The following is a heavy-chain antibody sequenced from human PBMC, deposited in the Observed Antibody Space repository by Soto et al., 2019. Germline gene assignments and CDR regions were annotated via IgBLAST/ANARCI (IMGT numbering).Heavy chain of an antibody. D-gene: IGHD2-15*01. J-gene: IGHJ4*02. CDR3: ARDKGYCSGASCPDFDY. CDR1: GGTLSSYT. CDR2: IIPNLGIT. V-gene: IGHV1-69*08. Sequence: QVQLVQSGAEVQKPGSSVKVSCKASGGTLSSYTFSWVRQAPGQGLEWMGRIIPNLGITNYAHKFQGRITIIVDKSTSTAYMELSSLRSEDTAVYYCARDKGYCSGASCPDFDYWGQGTLVTVSS.